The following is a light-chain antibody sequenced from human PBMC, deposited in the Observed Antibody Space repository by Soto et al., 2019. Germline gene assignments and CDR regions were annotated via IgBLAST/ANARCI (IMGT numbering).Light chain of an antibody. J-gene: IGKJ3*01. CDR1: QSISSW. CDR2: DAS. Sequence: DIQMTQSPSTLSASVGDRVTITCRASQSISSWLAWYQQKPGKAPKLLIYDASSLESGVPSRFGGSGSGTEFTLTISSLQPDDFANYYCQQYNSYSPWTVGRGTKVDIX. V-gene: IGKV1-5*01. CDR3: QQYNSYSPWT.